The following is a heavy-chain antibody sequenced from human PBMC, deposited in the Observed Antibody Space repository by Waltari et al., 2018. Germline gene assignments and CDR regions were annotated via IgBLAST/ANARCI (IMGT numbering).Heavy chain of an antibody. D-gene: IGHD1-20*01. CDR3: AKGGLRYFDY. CDR1: GLPLRENY. Sequence: QVVLVESGGGLVNPGESLRVSGATSGLPLRENYIGWIRQAPGKGLEWISYISNSGSHTNYTDSVKGRFTISRDNVRKSLYLQMNSLRAEDTAVYFCAKGGLRYFDYWGQGTLVSVSS. CDR2: ISNSGSHT. J-gene: IGHJ4*02. V-gene: IGHV3-11*06.